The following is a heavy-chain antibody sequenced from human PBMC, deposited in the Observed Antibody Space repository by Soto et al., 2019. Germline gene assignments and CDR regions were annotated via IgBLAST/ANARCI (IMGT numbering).Heavy chain of an antibody. J-gene: IGHJ5*02. Sequence: LSLTCAVYGGSFSGYYWSWIRQPPGKGLEWIGEINHSGSTNYNPSLKSRVTISVDTSKNQFSLKLSSVTAADTAVYYCARPKGSYWFDPWGQGTLVTVSS. V-gene: IGHV4-34*01. D-gene: IGHD1-26*01. CDR3: ARPKGSYWFDP. CDR1: GGSFSGYY. CDR2: INHSGST.